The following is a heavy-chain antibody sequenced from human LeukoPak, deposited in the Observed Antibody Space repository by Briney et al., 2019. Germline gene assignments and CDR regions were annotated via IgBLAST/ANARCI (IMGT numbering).Heavy chain of an antibody. D-gene: IGHD6-13*01. V-gene: IGHV4-34*01. CDR2: INHSGST. CDR3: ASGSYSSSWYSAPYYFDY. CDR1: GGSFSGYY. Sequence: SETLSLTCAVYGGSFSGYYWSWIRPPPGKGLEWIGEINHSGSTNYNPSLKSRVTISVDTSKNQFSLKLSSVTAADTAVYYCASGSYSSSWYSAPYYFDYWGQGTLVTVSS. J-gene: IGHJ4*02.